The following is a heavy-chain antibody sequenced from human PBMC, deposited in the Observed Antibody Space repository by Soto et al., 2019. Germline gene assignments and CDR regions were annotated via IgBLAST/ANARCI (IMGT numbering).Heavy chain of an antibody. J-gene: IGHJ5*02. CDR2: IYYSGST. D-gene: IGHD2-2*01. Sequence: QLQLQESGPGLVKPSETLSLTCTVSGGSISSSSYYWCWIRQPPWKGLEWIGSIYYSGSTYYNPSLKSRVSISLHTSKNQFSLKLSSVTAADTAVYYCARHVSKVPAAIDWFDPWGQGTLVNVSS. CDR1: GGSISSSSYY. CDR3: ARHVSKVPAAIDWFDP. V-gene: IGHV4-39*01.